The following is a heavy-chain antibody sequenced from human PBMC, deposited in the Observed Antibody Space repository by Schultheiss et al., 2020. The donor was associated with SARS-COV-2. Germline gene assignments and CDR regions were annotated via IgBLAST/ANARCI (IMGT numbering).Heavy chain of an antibody. V-gene: IGHV4-59*01. CDR3: ARTVYSGYDSVFYYYYYYMDV. J-gene: IGHJ6*03. CDR2: IYYSGST. CDR1: GESLSGYY. Sequence: SETLSLTCAVYGESLSGYYWSWIRQPPGKGLEWIGYIYYSGSTNYNPSLKSRVTISVDTSKNQFSLKLSSVTAADTAVYYCARTVYSGYDSVFYYYYYYMDVWGKGTTVTVSS. D-gene: IGHD5-12*01.